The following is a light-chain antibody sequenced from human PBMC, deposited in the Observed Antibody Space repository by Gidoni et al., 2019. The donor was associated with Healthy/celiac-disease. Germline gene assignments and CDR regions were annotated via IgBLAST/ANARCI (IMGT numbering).Light chain of an antibody. J-gene: IGLJ3*02. CDR2: DVS. CDR3: SSFTSSSSRV. V-gene: IGLV2-14*03. Sequence: SALTQPASVFGSPGQSITISRTGTSSDVGGYNYVSWYQQHPGKAPKLMIYDVSNRPSGVSNRFSGSKSGNTASLTISGLQAEDEADYYCSSFTSSSSRVFGGGTRLNVL. CDR1: SSDVGGYNY.